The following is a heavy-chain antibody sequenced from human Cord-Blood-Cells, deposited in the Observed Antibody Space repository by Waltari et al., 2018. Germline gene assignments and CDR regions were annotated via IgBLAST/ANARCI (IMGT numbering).Heavy chain of an antibody. CDR1: GGSFSGYY. D-gene: IGHD6-13*01. CDR3: ARSSSSDAFDI. Sequence: QVQLQQWGAGLLKPSETLSLTCAGYGGSFSGYYWSWIRQPPGKGLEWIGEINHSGSTNYNPSLKSRVTISVDTSKNQFSLKLSSVTAADTAVYYCARSSSSDAFDIWGQGTMVTVSS. CDR2: INHSGST. J-gene: IGHJ3*02. V-gene: IGHV4-34*01.